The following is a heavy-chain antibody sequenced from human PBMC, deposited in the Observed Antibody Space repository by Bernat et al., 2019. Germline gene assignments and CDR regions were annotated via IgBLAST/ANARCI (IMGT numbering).Heavy chain of an antibody. CDR1: GCSISSYY. J-gene: IGHJ4*02. V-gene: IGHV4-59*01. CDR2: IYYSGST. CDR3: AREGSGSDHDFNY. D-gene: IGHD1-26*01. Sequence: QVQLQESGPGLVKPSETLSLTCTVPGCSISSYYWSWIRQPPGKGLEWIGYIYYSGSTNYNPSLKSRVTISVDTSKNQFSLKLSSVTAADTAVYYCAREGSGSDHDFNYRGPRTLLTVSS.